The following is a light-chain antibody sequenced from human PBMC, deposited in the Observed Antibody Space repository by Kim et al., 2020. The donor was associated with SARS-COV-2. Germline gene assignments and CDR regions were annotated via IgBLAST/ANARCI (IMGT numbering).Light chain of an antibody. CDR2: AAS. V-gene: IGKV1-39*01. Sequence: DIQMTQSPSSWSASVGDRVTITCRASQSVSRYLNWYQQKPGEAPKLLIYAASTLQSGVPSRFSASGSGTDFTLTISSLLPEDVATYFCQQTYNPPLTFGGGTKLEIK. J-gene: IGKJ4*01. CDR3: QQTYNPPLT. CDR1: QSVSRY.